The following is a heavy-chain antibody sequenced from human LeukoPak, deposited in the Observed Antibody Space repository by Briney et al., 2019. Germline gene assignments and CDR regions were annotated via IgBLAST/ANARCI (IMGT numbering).Heavy chain of an antibody. J-gene: IGHJ4*02. CDR2: IKQDGSEK. Sequence: GGSLRLSCAASGFALSSYWMSWVRQAPGKGLEWVANIKQDGSEKNYVGSVKGRFTISRDNAKSSLYLQMNSLRAEDTAVYYCAREMSWSGRDYWGQGTLVTVSP. V-gene: IGHV3-7*05. CDR1: GFALSSYW. D-gene: IGHD3-10*01. CDR3: AREMSWSGRDY.